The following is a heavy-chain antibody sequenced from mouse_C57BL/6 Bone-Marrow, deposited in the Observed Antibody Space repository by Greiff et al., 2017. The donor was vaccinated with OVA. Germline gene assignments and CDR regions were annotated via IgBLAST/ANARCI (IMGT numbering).Heavy chain of an antibody. Sequence: VQLQQSGAELVRPGASVTLSCKASGYTFTDYEMHWVKQTPVHGLEWIGAIDPETGGTAYNQKFKGKAILTADKSSSTAYMELRSLTSEDSAVYYCTYYGSRSDYWGQGTTLTVSS. J-gene: IGHJ2*01. CDR2: IDPETGGT. CDR3: TYYGSRSDY. V-gene: IGHV1-15*01. D-gene: IGHD1-1*01. CDR1: GYTFTDYE.